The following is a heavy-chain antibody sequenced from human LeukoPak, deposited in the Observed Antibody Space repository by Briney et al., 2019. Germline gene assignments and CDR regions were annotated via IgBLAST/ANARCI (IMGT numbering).Heavy chain of an antibody. CDR3: ARGVATPGLDYYFDY. CDR1: GGSISSGGYS. V-gene: IGHV4-30-2*01. D-gene: IGHD5-12*01. Sequence: SETLSLTCAVSGGSISSGGYSWSWIRQPPGKGLEWIGYIYHSGSTYYNPSLKSRVTISVGRSKNQFSLKLSSVTAADTAVYYCARGVATPGLDYYFDYWGQGTLVTVSS. J-gene: IGHJ4*02. CDR2: IYHSGST.